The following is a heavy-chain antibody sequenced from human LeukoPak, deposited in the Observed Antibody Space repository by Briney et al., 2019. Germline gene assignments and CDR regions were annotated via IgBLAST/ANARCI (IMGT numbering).Heavy chain of an antibody. V-gene: IGHV1-8*01. CDR3: ARDAEDIVVVPTALDTFDV. CDR1: GYTFTSYD. CDR2: MNPNSGNT. Sequence: ASVKVSCKASGYTFTSYDINWVRQATGQGLEWMGWMNPNSGNTGYAQKFQGRVTMTRDSSTSTVSMELSSLRSEDTAVYYCARDAEDIVVVPTALDTFDVWGQGTMVTVSS. D-gene: IGHD2-2*01. J-gene: IGHJ3*01.